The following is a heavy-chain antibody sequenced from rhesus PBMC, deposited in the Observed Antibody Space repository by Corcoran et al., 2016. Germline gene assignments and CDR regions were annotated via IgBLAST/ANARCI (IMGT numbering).Heavy chain of an antibody. CDR3: ARVPRYSGYASADY. CDR2: IFCHDIK. CDR1: GFSLAPPDTG. D-gene: IGHD5-24*01. Sequence: QVTLTASGPALVTPPQTLTLTCTFSGFSLAPPDTGLVWFRHPPRTDLERLARIFCHDIKWYGTSLKTRLSLSKDTSKNQVVLTMTNMDPADTATYYCARVPRYSGYASADYWGPGVLVTVSS. J-gene: IGHJ4*01. V-gene: IGHV2-95*01.